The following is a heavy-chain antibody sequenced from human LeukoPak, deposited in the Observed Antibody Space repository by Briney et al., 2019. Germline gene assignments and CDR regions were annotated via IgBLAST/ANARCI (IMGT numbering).Heavy chain of an antibody. D-gene: IGHD5-12*01. Sequence: ASVKVSCKASGGTFSGYAISWVRQATGQGLEWMGWMNPNSGNTGYAQKFQGRVTMTRNTSISTAYMELSSLRSEDTAVYYCARQYGSDFDIWGQGTMVTVSS. CDR2: MNPNSGNT. V-gene: IGHV1-8*02. CDR1: GGTFSGYA. CDR3: ARQYGSDFDI. J-gene: IGHJ3*02.